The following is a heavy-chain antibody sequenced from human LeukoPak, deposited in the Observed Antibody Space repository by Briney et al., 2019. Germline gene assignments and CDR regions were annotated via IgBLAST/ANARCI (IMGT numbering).Heavy chain of an antibody. CDR3: AREPPGIAAADLDY. D-gene: IGHD6-13*01. J-gene: IGHJ4*02. CDR1: GFTFSSYS. CDR2: ISSSSSTI. V-gene: IGHV3-48*04. Sequence: GGSLRLSCAASGFTFSSYSMNWVRQAPGKGLEWVSYISSSSSTIYYADSVKGRFTISRDNAKNSLYLQMNSLRAEDTAVYYCAREPPGIAAADLDYWGQGTLVTVSS.